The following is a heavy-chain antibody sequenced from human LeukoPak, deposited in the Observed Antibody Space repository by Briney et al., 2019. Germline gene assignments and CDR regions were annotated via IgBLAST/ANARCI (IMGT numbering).Heavy chain of an antibody. Sequence: GGSLRLSCAASGFTFDEYGMSWVRQAPGKGLEWVSSINWDGGSTAYADSVQGRFTISRDNAKNSLHLQMKSLRAEDTASYYCARDSFSGSSLDYWGQGTLVTVSS. CDR1: GFTFDEYG. D-gene: IGHD1-26*01. V-gene: IGHV3-20*04. CDR3: ARDSFSGSSLDY. J-gene: IGHJ4*02. CDR2: INWDGGST.